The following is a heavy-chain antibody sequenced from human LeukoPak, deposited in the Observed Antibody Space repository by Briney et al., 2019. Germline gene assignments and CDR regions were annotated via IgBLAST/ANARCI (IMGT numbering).Heavy chain of an antibody. D-gene: IGHD2-2*01. Sequence: GGSLRLSCAASGFTFSSYWMSWVRQAPGKGLEWVANIKQDGSEKYYVDSVKGRFTISRDNAKNSLYLQMSSLRAEDTAVYYCVKDRYCSSTSCYADFDYWGQGTLVTVSS. CDR2: IKQDGSEK. J-gene: IGHJ4*02. CDR1: GFTFSSYW. V-gene: IGHV3-7*01. CDR3: VKDRYCSSTSCYADFDY.